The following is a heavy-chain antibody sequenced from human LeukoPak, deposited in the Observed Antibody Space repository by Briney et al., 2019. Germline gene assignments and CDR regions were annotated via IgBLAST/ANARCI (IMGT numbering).Heavy chain of an antibody. J-gene: IGHJ4*02. D-gene: IGHD3-9*01. Sequence: PGGSLRLSCAASGFTFSSHGIHWVRQAPGKGLEWVAFIRYDGSNKYYADSVKGRFTISRDNSKNTLYLQMNSLRAEDTAVYYCAKAVINDILTGCLDYWGQGTLVTVSS. CDR3: AKAVINDILTGCLDY. V-gene: IGHV3-30*02. CDR1: GFTFSSHG. CDR2: IRYDGSNK.